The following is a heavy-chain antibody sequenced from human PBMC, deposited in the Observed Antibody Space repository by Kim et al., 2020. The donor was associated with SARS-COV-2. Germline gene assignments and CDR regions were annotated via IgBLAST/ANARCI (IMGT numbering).Heavy chain of an antibody. CDR3: AKDIKYDILTGYYYYGMDV. J-gene: IGHJ6*02. CDR1: GFTFGDND. CDR2: ISWNSGSL. Sequence: GGSLRLSCAASGFTFGDNDMNWVRQAPGKGLEWVSGISWNSGSLGYADAVKGLFTISRDNAKNFLYQQMNRLSAEDTALYYCAKDIKYDILTGYYYYGMDVWGQGTTVTVSS. V-gene: IGHV3-9*01. D-gene: IGHD3-9*01.